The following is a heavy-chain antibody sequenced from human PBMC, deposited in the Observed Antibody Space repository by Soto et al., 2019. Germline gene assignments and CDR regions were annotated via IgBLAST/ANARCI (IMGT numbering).Heavy chain of an antibody. J-gene: IGHJ6*02. D-gene: IGHD4-17*01. CDR3: ARFSKTVTTGFDYYYGMDV. CDR1: GGSISSGDYY. Sequence: QVQLQESGPGLVKPSQTLSLTCTVSGGSISSGDYYWSWIRQPPGKGLEWIGYIYYSGSTYYNPSLKSRVTISVDTSKNHFSLKLSSVTAADTAVYYCARFSKTVTTGFDYYYGMDVWGQGTTVTVSS. CDR2: IYYSGST. V-gene: IGHV4-30-4*01.